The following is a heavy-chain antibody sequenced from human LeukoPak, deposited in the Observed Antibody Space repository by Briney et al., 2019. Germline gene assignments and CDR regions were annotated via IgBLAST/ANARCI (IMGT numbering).Heavy chain of an antibody. CDR3: ARVNAGGSLYYYYGMDV. CDR2: IYYSGST. J-gene: IGHJ6*02. V-gene: IGHV4-59*01. D-gene: IGHD5-12*01. CDR1: GGSISSYY. Sequence: PSETLSLTCTVSGGSISSYYWNCIRQPPGKGLEWIGYIYYSGSTNYNPSLKSRVTISVDTSKNQFSLKLSSVTAVDTAVYYCARVNAGGSLYYYYGMDVWGQGTTVTVSS.